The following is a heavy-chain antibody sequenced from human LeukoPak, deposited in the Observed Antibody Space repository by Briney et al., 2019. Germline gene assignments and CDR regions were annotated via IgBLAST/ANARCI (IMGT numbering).Heavy chain of an antibody. CDR3: APHRDGSYPFDF. CDR2: ISSSSSTI. Sequence: GGSLRLSCAASGFTFSSYSMNWVRQAPGEGLEWVSYISSSSSTIYYADSVKGRFTISRDSAKNSLYLQMNSLRDEDTAVYYCAPHRDGSYPFDFWGQGTLVTVSS. D-gene: IGHD1-26*01. V-gene: IGHV3-48*02. J-gene: IGHJ4*02. CDR1: GFTFSSYS.